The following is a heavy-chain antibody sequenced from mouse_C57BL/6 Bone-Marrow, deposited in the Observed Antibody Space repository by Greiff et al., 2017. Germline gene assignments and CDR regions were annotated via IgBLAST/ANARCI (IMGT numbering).Heavy chain of an antibody. V-gene: IGHV1-66*01. CDR1: GYSFTSYY. Sequence: VQLQQSGPELVKPGASVKISCKASGYSFTSYYIHWVKQRPGQGLEWIGWIYPGSGNTKYNEKFKGKATLTADTSSSTAYMQLSSLTSEDSAVYYCARNYERVWFAYWGQGTLVTVSA. CDR3: ARNYERVWFAY. J-gene: IGHJ3*01. D-gene: IGHD1-1*01. CDR2: IYPGSGNT.